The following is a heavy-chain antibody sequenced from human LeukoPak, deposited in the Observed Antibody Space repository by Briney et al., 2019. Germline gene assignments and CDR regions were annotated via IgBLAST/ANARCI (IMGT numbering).Heavy chain of an antibody. CDR1: GGSFSGYF. Sequence: SETLSLTCAVFGGSFSGYFWSWIRQPPGKGLEWIGEINQSGSTNYNPSLKSRVTISIDTSKNQFSLKLSSVTAADTAVYYCARIGVLRFLEWLLYFDYWGQGTLVTVSS. D-gene: IGHD3-3*01. CDR2: INQSGST. CDR3: ARIGVLRFLEWLLYFDY. V-gene: IGHV4-34*01. J-gene: IGHJ4*02.